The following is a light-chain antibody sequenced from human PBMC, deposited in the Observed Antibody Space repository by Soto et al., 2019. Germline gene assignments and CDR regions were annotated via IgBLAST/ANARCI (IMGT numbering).Light chain of an antibody. CDR3: QQDSTYPWT. CDR2: KAS. V-gene: IGKV1-5*03. Sequence: DIQMTQSPSTLSASVGDRVTITCRASQSISTWLAWYQQKPGKAPKLLMYKASSLKSGVPSRFSGSGSGTEFTLTISSLQPDDFATYYCQQDSTYPWTFDQGTKVEIK. J-gene: IGKJ1*01. CDR1: QSISTW.